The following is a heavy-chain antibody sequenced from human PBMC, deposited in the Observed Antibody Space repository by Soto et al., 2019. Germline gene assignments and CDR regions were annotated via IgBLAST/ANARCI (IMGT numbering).Heavy chain of an antibody. CDR2: ISSSSSYI. V-gene: IGHV3-21*01. J-gene: IGHJ6*03. Sequence: GGSLRLSCAASGFTFSSYSMNWVRQAPGKGLEWVSSISSSSSYIYYADSVKGRFTISRDNAKNSLYLQMNSLRAEDTAVYYCARDNDFWSGYYTGHYYYYMDVWGKGTTVTVSS. D-gene: IGHD3-3*01. CDR1: GFTFSSYS. CDR3: ARDNDFWSGYYTGHYYYYMDV.